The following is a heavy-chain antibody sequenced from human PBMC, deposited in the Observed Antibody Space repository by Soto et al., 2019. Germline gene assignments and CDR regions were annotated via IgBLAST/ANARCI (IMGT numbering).Heavy chain of an antibody. CDR2: IIPIFGTA. V-gene: IGHV1-69*06. CDR1: GGTFSSYA. D-gene: IGHD3-22*01. Sequence: QVQLVQSGAEVKKPGSSVKVSCKASGGTFSSYAISWVRQAPGQGLEWMGGIIPIFGTANYAQKFQGRVTITADKSTSTAYMELSSLRSEDTAVYHCASHYYDSSGYSYYFDYWGQGTLVTVSS. CDR3: ASHYYDSSGYSYYFDY. J-gene: IGHJ4*02.